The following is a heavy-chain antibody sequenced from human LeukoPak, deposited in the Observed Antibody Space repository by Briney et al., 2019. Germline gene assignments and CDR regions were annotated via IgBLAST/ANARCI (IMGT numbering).Heavy chain of an antibody. V-gene: IGHV3-23*01. J-gene: IGHJ3*02. CDR1: GFIFSDYA. CDR2: ISGNGGNT. Sequence: GGSLRLSCAASGFIFSDYAMSWVRQAPGKGLEWVSGISGNGGNTYYADSVKGRFTISRDNFKNTLYLQMNSLRAEDTAVYYCARDFSSGWYLDAFDIWGQGTMVTVSS. D-gene: IGHD6-19*01. CDR3: ARDFSSGWYLDAFDI.